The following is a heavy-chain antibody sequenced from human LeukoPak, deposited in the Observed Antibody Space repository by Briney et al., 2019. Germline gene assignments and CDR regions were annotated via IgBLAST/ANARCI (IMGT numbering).Heavy chain of an antibody. Sequence: GGSLRLSCAASGVIFSSYEMNWVRQAPGKGLEWVSYISSSGSTMDYADSVKGRFTISRDNAKNSVYLQMSSLRAEDTAVYYCARLLVYNSGGEAFDYWGQGTLVTVSS. CDR3: ARLLVYNSGGEAFDY. J-gene: IGHJ4*02. CDR1: GVIFSSYE. CDR2: ISSSGSTM. V-gene: IGHV3-48*03. D-gene: IGHD3-10*01.